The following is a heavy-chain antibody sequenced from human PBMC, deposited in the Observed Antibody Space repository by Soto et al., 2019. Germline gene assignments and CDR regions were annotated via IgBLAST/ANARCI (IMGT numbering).Heavy chain of an antibody. D-gene: IGHD3-16*01. CDR3: ASAWGGWADY. CDR1: GGSISSYY. V-gene: IGHV4-59*01. CDR2: SYYSGST. Sequence: QVQLQESGPGLVKPSETLSLTCTVSGGSISSYYWSWIRQPTGKGLEWIRNSYYSGSTNYNPSHKSRVTISADTSKNQFSLKLSSVSAADTAVYYCASAWGGWADYWGQGTLVTVSS. J-gene: IGHJ4*02.